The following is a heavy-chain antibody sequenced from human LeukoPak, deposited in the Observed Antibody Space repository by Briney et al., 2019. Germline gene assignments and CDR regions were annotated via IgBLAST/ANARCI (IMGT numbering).Heavy chain of an antibody. V-gene: IGHV3-74*01. CDR2: INSDGSST. CDR3: AREGTFSSGLVSP. D-gene: IGHD6-19*01. CDR1: GFTFSSYW. J-gene: IGHJ5*02. Sequence: PGGSLRLSCAASGFTFSSYWMHWVRQAPGKGLVWVSRINSDGSSTSYADSVKGRFTISRDNAKNTLYLQMNSLRAEDTAVYYCAREGTFSSGLVSPWGQGTLVTVSS.